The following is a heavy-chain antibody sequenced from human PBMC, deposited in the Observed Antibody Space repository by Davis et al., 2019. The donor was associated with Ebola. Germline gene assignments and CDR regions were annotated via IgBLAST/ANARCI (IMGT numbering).Heavy chain of an antibody. CDR3: AREMRLRLGELSAPPFDY. J-gene: IGHJ4*02. V-gene: IGHV3-21*01. D-gene: IGHD3-16*02. Sequence: GGSLRLSCAASGFTFSSYSMNWVRQAPGKGLEWVSSISSSSSYIYYADSVKGRFTISRDNAKNSLYLQMNSLRAEDTAVYYCAREMRLRLGELSAPPFDYWGQGTLVTVSS. CDR1: GFTFSSYS. CDR2: ISSSSSYI.